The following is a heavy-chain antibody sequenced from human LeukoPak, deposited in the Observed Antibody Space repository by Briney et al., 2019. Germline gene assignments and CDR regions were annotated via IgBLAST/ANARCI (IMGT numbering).Heavy chain of an antibody. V-gene: IGHV3-9*01. CDR3: AKNRRKDFDY. CDR2: ISGNSGSI. CDR1: GFTFSSYW. D-gene: IGHD2-15*01. Sequence: GGSLRLSCAASGFTFSSYWMSWVRQAPGKGLEWVSGISGNSGSIGYADSVKGRFTISRDNAKNSLYLQMNSLRAEDTALYYCAKNRRKDFDYGARGTRVPVSS. J-gene: IGHJ4*02.